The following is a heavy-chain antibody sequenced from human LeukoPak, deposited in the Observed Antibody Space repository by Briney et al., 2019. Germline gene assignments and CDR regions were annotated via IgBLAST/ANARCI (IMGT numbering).Heavy chain of an antibody. CDR3: ATGTPEGYGMDV. J-gene: IGHJ6*02. CDR2: INPNSGGT. CDR1: GYTFTSYD. Sequence: ASVKVSCKASGYTFTSYDINWVRQATGQGLEWMGRINPNSGGTNYAHNFQGRVTMTRDTSISTAYMELSRLRSDDTAVYYCATGTPEGYGMDVWGQGTTVTVSS. V-gene: IGHV1-2*06.